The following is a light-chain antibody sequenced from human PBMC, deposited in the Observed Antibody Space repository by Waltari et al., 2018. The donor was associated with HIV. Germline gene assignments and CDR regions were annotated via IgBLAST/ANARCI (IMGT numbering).Light chain of an antibody. CDR3: QQYNNWPRT. CDR1: QSISGN. CDR2: GES. J-gene: IGKJ2*01. Sequence: EILMTQSPVTLSVSPWERATLSCRASQSISGNLAWYQQKPGQAPRLLIYGESTKATGFPARVRGSGSGTEFNLTIISLQSEDFVVYYFQQYNNWPRTFGQGTKLEIK. V-gene: IGKV3-15*01.